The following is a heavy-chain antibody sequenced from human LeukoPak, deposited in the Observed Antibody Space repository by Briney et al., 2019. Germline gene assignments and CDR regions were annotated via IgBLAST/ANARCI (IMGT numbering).Heavy chain of an antibody. CDR2: INHSGST. D-gene: IGHD3-10*01. Sequence: SETLSLTCTVSGGSISSGGYYWSWIRQPPGKGLEWIGEINHSGSTNYNPSLKSRVTISVDTSKNQFSLKLSSVTAADTAVYYCARAGSYYNWFDPWGQGTLVTVSS. CDR1: GGSISSGGYY. CDR3: ARAGSYYNWFDP. J-gene: IGHJ5*02. V-gene: IGHV4-39*07.